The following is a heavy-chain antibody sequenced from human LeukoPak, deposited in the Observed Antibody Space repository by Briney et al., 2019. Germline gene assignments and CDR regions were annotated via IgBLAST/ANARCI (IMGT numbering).Heavy chain of an antibody. V-gene: IGHV4-59*01. CDR2: IYYSGST. Sequence: PSETLSLTCTVSGGSISSYYWSWIRQPPGKGMEWIGYIYYSGSTNYNPSLKSRVTISVDTSKNQFSPKLSSVTAADTAVYYCARQRRDYGDDAFDYWGQGTLVTVSS. CDR3: ARQRRDYGDDAFDY. CDR1: GGSISSYY. J-gene: IGHJ4*02. D-gene: IGHD4-17*01.